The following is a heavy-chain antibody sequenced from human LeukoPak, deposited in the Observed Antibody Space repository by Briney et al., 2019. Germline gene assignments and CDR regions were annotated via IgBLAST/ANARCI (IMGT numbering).Heavy chain of an antibody. CDR1: GGSISSYY. Sequence: PSETLSLTCTVSGGSISSYYWSWIRQPPGKGLEWIGYIYYSGSTNYNPSLKSRVTISVDTSKNQFSLKLSSVTAADTAVYYCARGAEDIVATKGSFFDYWGQGTLVTVSS. V-gene: IGHV4-59*12. D-gene: IGHD5-12*01. CDR3: ARGAEDIVATKGSFFDY. J-gene: IGHJ4*02. CDR2: IYYSGST.